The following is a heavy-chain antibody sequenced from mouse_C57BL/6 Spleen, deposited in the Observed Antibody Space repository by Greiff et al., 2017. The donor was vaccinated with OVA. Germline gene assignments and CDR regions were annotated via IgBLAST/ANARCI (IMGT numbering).Heavy chain of an antibody. V-gene: IGHV5-6*02. CDR1: GFTFSSYG. J-gene: IGHJ2*01. D-gene: IGHD2-5*01. Sequence: DVMLVESGGDLVKPGGSLKLSCAASGFTFSSYGMSWVRQTPDKRLEWVATISSGGSYTYYPDSVKGRFTISRDNAKNTLYLQMSSLKSEDTAMYYCARQGYSNPYFDYWGQGTTLTVSS. CDR2: ISSGGSYT. CDR3: ARQGYSNPYFDY.